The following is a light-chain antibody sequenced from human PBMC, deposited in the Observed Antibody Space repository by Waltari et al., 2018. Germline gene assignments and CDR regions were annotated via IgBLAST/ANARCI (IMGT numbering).Light chain of an antibody. J-gene: IGLJ3*02. Sequence: QTVVTQEPSFSVSPGGTVTLNCGLTSASVSTTYYPSGYQQTPGQAPRTLIYNTNTRSSGVPDRFSGSILGNKAALTITGAQAEDESDYYCVLYMGSASWVFGGGTQLTVL. CDR2: NTN. V-gene: IGLV8-61*01. CDR1: SASVSTTYY. CDR3: VLYMGSASWV.